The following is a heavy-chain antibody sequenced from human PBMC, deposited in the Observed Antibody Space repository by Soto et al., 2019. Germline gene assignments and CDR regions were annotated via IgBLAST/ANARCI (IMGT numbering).Heavy chain of an antibody. V-gene: IGHV3-30-3*01. CDR2: ISYDGSNK. J-gene: IGHJ4*02. D-gene: IGHD6-13*01. Sequence: PGGSLRLSCAASGFTFSSYAMHWVRQAPGKGLEWVAVISYDGSNKYYADSVKGRFTISRDNSKNTLYLQMNSLRAEDTAVYYCARESGVAAAGLSRYYFDYWGQGTLVTVSS. CDR3: ARESGVAAAGLSRYYFDY. CDR1: GFTFSSYA.